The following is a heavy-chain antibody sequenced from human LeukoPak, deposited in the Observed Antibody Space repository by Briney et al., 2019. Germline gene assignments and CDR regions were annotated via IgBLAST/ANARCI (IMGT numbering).Heavy chain of an antibody. CDR1: GGSISSSSYY. Sequence: SETLSLTCTVSGGSISSSSYYWGWIRQPPGKGLEWIGSIYYSGSTYYNPSLKSRVTISVDTSKNQFSLKLSSVTAADTAVYYCASPGRYDSSGYYRGYYYYGTDVWGQGTTVTVSS. J-gene: IGHJ6*02. CDR3: ASPGRYDSSGYYRGYYYYGTDV. V-gene: IGHV4-39*01. CDR2: IYYSGST. D-gene: IGHD3-22*01.